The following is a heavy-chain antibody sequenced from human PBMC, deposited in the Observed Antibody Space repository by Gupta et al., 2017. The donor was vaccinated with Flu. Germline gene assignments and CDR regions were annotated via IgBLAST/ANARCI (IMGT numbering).Heavy chain of an antibody. J-gene: IGHJ4*02. CDR3: ARDSDHHNSLGYRDRFDC. Sequence: EVQLVESGGGLVQPGGSLRLSCAASGFTFNNYWMTWVRQAPGKGLEWVANIKQDGSEKYYVDSVKGRFTISRDNAKNSLYLQMNSLRVEDTALYYCARDSDHHNSLGYRDRFDCWGQGTLVTVSS. CDR2: IKQDGSEK. V-gene: IGHV3-7*01. CDR1: GFTFNNYW. D-gene: IGHD3-22*01.